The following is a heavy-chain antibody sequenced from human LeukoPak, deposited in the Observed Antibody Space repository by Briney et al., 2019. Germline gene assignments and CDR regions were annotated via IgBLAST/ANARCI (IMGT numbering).Heavy chain of an antibody. CDR2: IYYSGRT. CDR1: GGSIISYY. Sequence: SETLSLTCTVAGGSIISYYWSWIRQPPGKGLEWIGYIYYSGRTNYNPSLKSRVTISVDTSKNQFSLKLSSVTAADTAVYYCARGVFWSGYYYYYYMDVWGKGTTVTVSS. J-gene: IGHJ6*03. V-gene: IGHV4-59*01. D-gene: IGHD3-3*01. CDR3: ARGVFWSGYYYYYYMDV.